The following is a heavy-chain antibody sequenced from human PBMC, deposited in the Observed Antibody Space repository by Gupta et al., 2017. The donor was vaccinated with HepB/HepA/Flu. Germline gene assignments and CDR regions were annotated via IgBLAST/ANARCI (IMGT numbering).Heavy chain of an antibody. J-gene: IGHJ6*02. V-gene: IGHV3-66*01. Sequence: EVQLVESGGGLVQPGGSLRLSCAASGFTVSNTYMSGVRQAPGKGLEWVSVIYSGGNTYYADSVKGRFTIPRDSSKNTLHLQMNSLRAEDTAVYYCAKGGYSSGTPYFGMDVWGQGTTVTVSS. CDR3: AKGGYSSGTPYFGMDV. D-gene: IGHD6-19*01. CDR1: GFTVSNTY. CDR2: IYSGGNT.